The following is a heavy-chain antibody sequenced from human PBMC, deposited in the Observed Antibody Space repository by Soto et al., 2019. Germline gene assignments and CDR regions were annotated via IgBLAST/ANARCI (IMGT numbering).Heavy chain of an antibody. CDR3: ATHPRSHLPGNFDY. CDR2: FDPEDGET. D-gene: IGHD7-27*01. J-gene: IGHJ4*02. Sequence: ASVKVSCKVSGYTLTELSMHWVRQAPGKGLEWMGGFDPEDGETIYAQKFQGRVTMTEDTSTDTAYMELRSLRSEDTAVYYCATHPRSHLPGNFDYRPQGTLVTVSS. V-gene: IGHV1-24*01. CDR1: GYTLTELS.